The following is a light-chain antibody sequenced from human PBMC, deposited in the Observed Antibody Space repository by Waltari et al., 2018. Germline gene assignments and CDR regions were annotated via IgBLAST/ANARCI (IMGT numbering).Light chain of an antibody. J-gene: IGLJ2*01. V-gene: IGLV2-11*01. CDR3: CSFAGNYTLL. CDR1: SSDVGGYEY. Sequence: QSALTQPRSVSGSPGQSVTLSCTGTSSDVGGYEYVSWYQQHPGKAPKLIISDVDKRPSGVSDRFSGSKSGNTASLTISGLQIDDEATYYCCSFAGNYTLLFGGGTNLTVL. CDR2: DVD.